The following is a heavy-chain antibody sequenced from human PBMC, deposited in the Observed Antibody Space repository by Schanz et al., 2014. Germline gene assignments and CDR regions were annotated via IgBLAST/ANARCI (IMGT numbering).Heavy chain of an antibody. CDR3: ARDHQWLARYYMDV. Sequence: EVQLVESGGGLVQPGESLRLSCAASGFSFSNYWMSWVRQAPGKGLEWISAISGSGVSTHYADSVKGRFTISRDNSKSTLYLQVNSLRPEDTAVYYCARDHQWLARYYMDVWGKGTTVTVSS. D-gene: IGHD6-19*01. CDR1: GFSFSNYW. V-gene: IGHV3-23*04. J-gene: IGHJ6*03. CDR2: ISGSGVST.